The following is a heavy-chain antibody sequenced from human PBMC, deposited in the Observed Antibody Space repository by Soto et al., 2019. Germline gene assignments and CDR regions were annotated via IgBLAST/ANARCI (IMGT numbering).Heavy chain of an antibody. CDR2: ISAYNGNT. CDR3: ARDPTQRITIFGVVIDDYYYYGMDV. V-gene: IGHV1-18*04. J-gene: IGHJ6*02. CDR1: GYTFTSYG. D-gene: IGHD3-3*01. Sequence: ASVKVSCKASGYTFTSYGISWVRQAPGQGREWMGWISAYNGNTNYAQKLQGRVTMTTDTSTSTAYMELRSLRSDDTAVYYCARDPTQRITIFGVVIDDYYYYGMDVWGQGTTVTVSS.